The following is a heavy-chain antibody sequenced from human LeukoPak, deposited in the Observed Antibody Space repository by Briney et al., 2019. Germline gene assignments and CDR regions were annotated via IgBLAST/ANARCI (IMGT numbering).Heavy chain of an antibody. Sequence: GGSLRLSCAASGFTSSSYWMHWVRQAPGKGLVWVSRIDFDGSSTTYADSVKGRFTISRDNAKNTLYLQMNSLRAEDTGVYYCARIASHSSTWYDGGSWGQGTLVTVSS. D-gene: IGHD6-13*01. J-gene: IGHJ5*02. CDR2: IDFDGSST. CDR3: ARIASHSSTWYDGGS. V-gene: IGHV3-74*01. CDR1: GFTSSSYW.